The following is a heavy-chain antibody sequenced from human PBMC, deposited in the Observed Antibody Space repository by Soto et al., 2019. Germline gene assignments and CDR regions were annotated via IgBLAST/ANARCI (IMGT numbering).Heavy chain of an antibody. CDR3: AKLASVVPAAIGWFDP. CDR2: ISGSGGST. V-gene: IGHV3-23*01. J-gene: IGHJ5*02. CDR1: GFTFSSYA. D-gene: IGHD2-2*02. Sequence: EVQLLESGGGLVQPGGSLRLSCAASGFTFSSYAMSWVRQAPGKGLEWVSAISGSGGSTYYADSVKGRFTISRDNSKYTLYLQMNSLRAEDTAVYYCAKLASVVPAAIGWFDPWGQGPLVTVSS.